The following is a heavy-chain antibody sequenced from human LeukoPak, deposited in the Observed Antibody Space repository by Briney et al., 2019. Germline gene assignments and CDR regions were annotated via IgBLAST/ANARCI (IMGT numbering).Heavy chain of an antibody. CDR3: AKGSGYCSSTSCYEFDY. Sequence: GGSLRLSCAASGFTFSSYAMSWVRQAPGKGLEWVSGISWNSGSIGYADSVKGRSTISRDNAKNSLYLQMNSLRAEDTALYYCAKGSGYCSSTSCYEFDYWGQGTLVTVSS. CDR2: ISWNSGSI. V-gene: IGHV3-9*01. D-gene: IGHD2-2*01. J-gene: IGHJ4*02. CDR1: GFTFSSYA.